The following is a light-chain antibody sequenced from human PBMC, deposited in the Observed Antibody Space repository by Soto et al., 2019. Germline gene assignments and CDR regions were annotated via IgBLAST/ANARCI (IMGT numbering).Light chain of an antibody. CDR3: HQYGSSPWT. V-gene: IGKV3-20*01. CDR2: GAS. J-gene: IGKJ1*01. CDR1: QSVSSRY. Sequence: EIVLTQSPGTLSLFPGERATLSCRAIQSVSSRYLAWYQQKPGQAPRLLIYGASSRATGVPDRFSGSGSGTDFTLTISRLEPEDFAVYYCHQYGSSPWTFGQGTKVDIK.